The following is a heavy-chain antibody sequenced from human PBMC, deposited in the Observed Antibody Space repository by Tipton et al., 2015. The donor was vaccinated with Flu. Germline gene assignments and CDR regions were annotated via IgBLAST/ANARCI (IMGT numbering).Heavy chain of an antibody. V-gene: IGHV5-51*01. CDR2: IYPGDSDT. CDR1: GYSFTSYW. J-gene: IGHJ3*02. D-gene: IGHD2-15*01. CDR3: ARHSPGWCSGGSCHFFDAFDI. Sequence: VQLVQSGAEVKKPGESLKISCQGSGYSFTSYWIGWVRQMPGKGLEWMGIIYPGDSDTRYSPSFQGQVTISADKSISTAYLQLSSLRAWDAAIYSCARHSPGWCSGGSCHFFDAFDIWGQGTMVTVSS.